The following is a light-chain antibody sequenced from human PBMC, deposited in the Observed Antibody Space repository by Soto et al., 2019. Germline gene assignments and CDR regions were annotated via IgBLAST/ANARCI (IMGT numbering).Light chain of an antibody. CDR1: SSDVGGYDL. CDR2: EGS. CDR3: CAYVSSNTLL. V-gene: IGLV2-23*01. J-gene: IGLJ3*02. Sequence: QSALTQPASVSGSPGQSITISCTGTSSDVGGYDLVSWYQQHPGKAPKLIIYEGSKPPSGISNRFSGSKSGNTASLIISGLQGDDEGDYYCCAYVSSNTLLFGGGTKLTVL.